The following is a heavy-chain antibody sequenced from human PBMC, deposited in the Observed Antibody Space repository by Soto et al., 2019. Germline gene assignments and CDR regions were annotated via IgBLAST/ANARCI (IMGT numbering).Heavy chain of an antibody. Sequence: GGSLRLSCAASGFTFSDYVMAWVRQAPWKGLEWVSGISRSGSTTYYADSVRGRFTISRDSSRNTLSLQMNSLRAEDTAVYFCAKGDVPASGTLGFDPWGQGTLVTVSS. CDR1: GFTFSDYV. V-gene: IGHV3-23*01. D-gene: IGHD6-13*01. CDR3: AKGDVPASGTLGFDP. J-gene: IGHJ5*02. CDR2: ISRSGSTT.